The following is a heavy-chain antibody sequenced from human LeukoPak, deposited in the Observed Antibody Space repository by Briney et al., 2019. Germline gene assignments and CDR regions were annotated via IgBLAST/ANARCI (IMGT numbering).Heavy chain of an antibody. V-gene: IGHV3-21*01. CDR3: ARSAHWSGYYTPPSY. J-gene: IGHJ4*02. CDR1: GFTFSSYS. Sequence: GGSLRLSCAASGFTFSSYSMNWVRQAPGKGLEWVSSISSSSSYIYYAASVKGRFTISRDNAKNSLYLQMNSLRAEDTAVYYCARSAHWSGYYTPPSYWGQGTLVTVSS. CDR2: ISSSSSYI. D-gene: IGHD3-3*01.